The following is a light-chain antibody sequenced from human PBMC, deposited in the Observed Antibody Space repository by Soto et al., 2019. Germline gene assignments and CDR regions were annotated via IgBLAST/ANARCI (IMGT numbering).Light chain of an antibody. Sequence: IVLSLSPRTLSLSPVEMATVSFSTSQSVSSSYLAWYQQKPGQAPRLLIYGASSRATGIPDRFSGSGSGTDFTLTISRLEPEDFAVYYCQQYGSSPKTFGQATKVDIK. V-gene: IGKV3-20*01. J-gene: IGKJ1*01. CDR1: QSVSSSY. CDR3: QQYGSSPKT. CDR2: GAS.